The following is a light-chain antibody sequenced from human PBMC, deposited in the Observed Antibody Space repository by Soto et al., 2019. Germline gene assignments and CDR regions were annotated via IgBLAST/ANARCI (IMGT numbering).Light chain of an antibody. CDR3: CSYAGSYTFELV. CDR1: SSDVGGYNY. CDR2: DVS. V-gene: IGLV2-11*01. J-gene: IGLJ2*01. Sequence: QSALTQPRSVSGSPGQSVTISCTGTSSDVGGYNYVSWYQQHPGKAPKLMIYDVSKRPSGVPYRFSGSKSGNTASLTISGLQAEEEADYCCCSYAGSYTFELVFGGGTQLTVL.